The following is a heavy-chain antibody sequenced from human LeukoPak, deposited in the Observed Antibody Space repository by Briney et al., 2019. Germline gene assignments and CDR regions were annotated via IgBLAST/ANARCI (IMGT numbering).Heavy chain of an antibody. Sequence: SETLSLTCTVSGGSISSYYWSWIRQPPGKGLEWIGYIYYSGSTNYNPSLKSRVTISVDTSKNQFSLKLSSVTAADTAVYYCARIAWSGNWFDLWGQGTLVTVSS. V-gene: IGHV4-59*01. J-gene: IGHJ5*02. CDR1: GGSISSYY. D-gene: IGHD3-10*01. CDR2: IYYSGST. CDR3: ARIAWSGNWFDL.